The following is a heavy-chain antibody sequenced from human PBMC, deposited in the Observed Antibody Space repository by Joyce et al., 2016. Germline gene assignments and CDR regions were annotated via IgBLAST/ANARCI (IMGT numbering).Heavy chain of an antibody. J-gene: IGHJ3*02. CDR3: ARGARAAAGTFDAFDI. CDR1: GGTFSNYA. V-gene: IGHV1-69*01. CDR2: IIPIFGTT. D-gene: IGHD6-13*01. Sequence: QVQLVQSGAEVKKPGSSVKVSCKASGGTFSNYAISWVRQARGQGLEWMGGIIPIFGTTNYAQKFQGRVTITADESTSTTYMELSRLRSQDTAVYYCARGARAAAGTFDAFDIWGQGTMVTVS.